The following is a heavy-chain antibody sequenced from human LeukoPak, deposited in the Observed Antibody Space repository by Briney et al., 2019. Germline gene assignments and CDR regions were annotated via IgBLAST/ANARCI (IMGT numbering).Heavy chain of an antibody. V-gene: IGHV1-18*01. CDR2: ISAYNGNT. Sequence: ASVKVSCKASGGTFSSYAISWVRQAPGQGLEWMGWISAYNGNTNYAQKLQGRVTMTTDTSTSTAYMELRSLRSDDTAVYYCARGGVYDILTGYHNYYYGMDVWGQGTTVTVSS. J-gene: IGHJ6*02. CDR3: ARGGVYDILTGYHNYYYGMDV. D-gene: IGHD3-9*01. CDR1: GGTFSSYA.